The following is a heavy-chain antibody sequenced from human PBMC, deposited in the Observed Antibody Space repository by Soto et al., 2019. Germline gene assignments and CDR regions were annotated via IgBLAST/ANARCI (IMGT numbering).Heavy chain of an antibody. D-gene: IGHD1-26*01. V-gene: IGHV3-9*01. CDR2: ISWNSDLI. Sequence: EVQLVESGGGLVQPGRSLRLSCAASGFTFDDYAMHWVRQAPGQGLEWVSGISWNSDLIGYADSVKGRFTISRDNAKNSLHLQMNSLTTEDTALYYCVKDTYIMVGATHFDFWGQGTLVTVSS. CDR1: GFTFDDYA. CDR3: VKDTYIMVGATHFDF. J-gene: IGHJ4*02.